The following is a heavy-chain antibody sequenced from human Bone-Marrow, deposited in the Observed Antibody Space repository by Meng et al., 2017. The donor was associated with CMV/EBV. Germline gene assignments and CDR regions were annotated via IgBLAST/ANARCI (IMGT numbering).Heavy chain of an antibody. J-gene: IGHJ5*02. Sequence: ASVKVSCKASGYTFTSYGISWVRQAPGQGLEWMGWISAYNGNTNCAQKLQGRVTMTTDTSTSTAYMELRSLRSDDTAVYYCARKTCSTSCYTEWFDPWGQGTLVTVSS. CDR3: ARKTCSTSCYTEWFDP. D-gene: IGHD2-2*02. V-gene: IGHV1-18*01. CDR2: ISAYNGNT. CDR1: GYTFTSYG.